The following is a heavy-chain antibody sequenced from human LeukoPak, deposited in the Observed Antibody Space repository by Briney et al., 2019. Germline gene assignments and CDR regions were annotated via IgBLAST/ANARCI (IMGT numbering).Heavy chain of an antibody. D-gene: IGHD4-11*01. Sequence: GGSLRLSCAASGFTFSGYWMSWVRQAPGKGLEWVANIKQGGSENYYVDSVKGRFTISRDNAKNSLYLQMNSLRAEDTAVYYCVRGKTTVTPGYFDYWGQGTLITVSS. CDR1: GFTFSGYW. V-gene: IGHV3-7*01. CDR3: VRGKTTVTPGYFDY. CDR2: IKQGGSEN. J-gene: IGHJ4*02.